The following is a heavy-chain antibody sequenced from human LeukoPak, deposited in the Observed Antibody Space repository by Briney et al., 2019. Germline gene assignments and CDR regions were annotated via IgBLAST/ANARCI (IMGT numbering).Heavy chain of an antibody. CDR1: GYTLTELS. D-gene: IGHD6-13*01. V-gene: IGHV1-69*13. CDR2: IIPIFGTA. Sequence: SVKVSCKVSGYTLTELSMHWVRQAPGQGLEWMGGIIPIFGTANYAQKFQGRVTITADESTSTAYMELSSLRSEDTAVYYCARDSRGVDYYYYGMDVWGQGTTVTVSS. CDR3: ARDSRGVDYYYYGMDV. J-gene: IGHJ6*02.